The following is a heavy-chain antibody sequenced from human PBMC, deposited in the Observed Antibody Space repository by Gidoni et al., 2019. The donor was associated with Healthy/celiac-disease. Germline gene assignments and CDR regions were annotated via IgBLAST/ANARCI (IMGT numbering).Heavy chain of an antibody. CDR2: IKSKTDGGTT. CDR3: TTPRYRYYGMDV. Sequence: EVQLVESGGGLVKPGGSLRLSCAASGFPFSNAWMSWVRQAPGKGLEWVGRIKSKTDGGTTDYAAPVKGRFTISRDDSKNTLYLQMNSLKTEDTAVYYCTTPRYRYYGMDVWGQGTTVTVSS. J-gene: IGHJ6*02. CDR1: GFPFSNAW. V-gene: IGHV3-15*01. D-gene: IGHD1-26*01.